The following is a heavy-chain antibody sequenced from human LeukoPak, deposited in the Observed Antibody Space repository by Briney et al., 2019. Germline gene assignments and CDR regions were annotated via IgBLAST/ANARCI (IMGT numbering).Heavy chain of an antibody. D-gene: IGHD5-18*01. Sequence: SETLSLTCAVYGGSFSGYYWSWIRQPPGKGLEWIGEINHSGSTNYNPSLKSRVTISVDTSKNQFSLKLSSVTAADTAVYYCARGYSYGSRTYYYYYGMDVWGQGTTVTVSS. V-gene: IGHV4-34*01. CDR3: ARGYSYGSRTYYYYYGMDV. CDR1: GGSFSGYY. CDR2: INHSGST. J-gene: IGHJ6*02.